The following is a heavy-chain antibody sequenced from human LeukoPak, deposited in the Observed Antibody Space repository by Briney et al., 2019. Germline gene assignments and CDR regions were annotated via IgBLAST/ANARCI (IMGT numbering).Heavy chain of an antibody. CDR3: ARDSYDSSGYFSQHAFDI. CDR1: GGTFSSYA. J-gene: IGHJ3*02. Sequence: SVKVSCKASGGTFSSYAISWVRQAPGQGLEWMGGIIPIFGTANYAQKFQGRVTITTDESTSTAYMELSSLRSEDTAVYYCARDSYDSSGYFSQHAFDIWGQGTMVTVSS. V-gene: IGHV1-69*05. D-gene: IGHD3-22*01. CDR2: IIPIFGTA.